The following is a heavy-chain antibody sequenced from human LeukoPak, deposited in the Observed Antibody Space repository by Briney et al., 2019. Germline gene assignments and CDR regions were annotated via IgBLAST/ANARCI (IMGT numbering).Heavy chain of an antibody. CDR2: ITSKTDGGTT. CDR3: TTVWNCGGDCSDAFDI. CDR1: AFSFRNAW. D-gene: IGHD2-21*02. V-gene: IGHV3-15*01. Sequence: GRSLRLSCAASAFSFRNAWTSCVSQHPRNWMEWVGRITSKTDGGTTDYAAPVKGRFTISRDDSKNTLYLQMNSLKTEDTAVYYCTTVWNCGGDCSDAFDIWGQGTMVTVSS. J-gene: IGHJ3*02.